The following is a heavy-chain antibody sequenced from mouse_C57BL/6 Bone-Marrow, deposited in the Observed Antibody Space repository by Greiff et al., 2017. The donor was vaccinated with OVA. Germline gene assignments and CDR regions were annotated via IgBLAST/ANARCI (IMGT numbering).Heavy chain of an antibody. CDR3: ARSRFYYDYDWFAY. D-gene: IGHD2-4*01. V-gene: IGHV1-53*01. Sequence: QVQLKQPGTELVKPGASVKLSCKASGYTFTSYWMHWVKQRPGQGLEWIGNINPSNGGTNYNEKFKSKATLTVDKSSSTAYMQLSSLTSEDSAFYYCARSRFYYDYDWFAYWGQVTLVTVSA. CDR1: GYTFTSYW. CDR2: INPSNGGT. J-gene: IGHJ3*01.